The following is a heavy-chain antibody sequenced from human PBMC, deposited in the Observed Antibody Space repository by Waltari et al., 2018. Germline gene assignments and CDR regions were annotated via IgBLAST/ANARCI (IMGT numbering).Heavy chain of an antibody. CDR2: INPNSGGT. CDR3: ARYRLKNFYGMDV. Sequence: QVQLVQSGAEVKKPGASLKVSCKASGYTFIDYFIHWVRQAPGQGLEWMGRINPNSGGTTYAQDFQGRVTMTRDTSISTAYMELSRLRSDDTAVYYCARYRLKNFYGMDVWGQGTSVTVSS. D-gene: IGHD3-16*02. CDR1: GYTFIDYF. J-gene: IGHJ6*02. V-gene: IGHV1-2*06.